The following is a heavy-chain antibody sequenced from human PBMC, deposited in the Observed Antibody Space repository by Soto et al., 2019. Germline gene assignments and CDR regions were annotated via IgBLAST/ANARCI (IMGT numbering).Heavy chain of an antibody. J-gene: IGHJ4*02. D-gene: IGHD2-15*01. V-gene: IGHV4-61*01. Sequence: SETLSLTCTVSGGSVSSGSYYWSWIRQPPGKGLEWIGYIYYSGSTNYNPSLKSRVTISVDTSKNQFSLKLSSVTAADTAVYYCARTYCSGGSCRFDYWGQGTLVTVSS. CDR1: GGSVSSGSYY. CDR3: ARTYCSGGSCRFDY. CDR2: IYYSGST.